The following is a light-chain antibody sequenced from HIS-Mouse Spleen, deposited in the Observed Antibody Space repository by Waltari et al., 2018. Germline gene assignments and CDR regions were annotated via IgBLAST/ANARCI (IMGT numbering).Light chain of an antibody. CDR1: QSVSSN. CDR3: QQYNNWPPLT. CDR2: GAS. V-gene: IGKV3D-15*03. J-gene: IGKJ4*01. Sequence: EIVITQSPATLSVSPGERATLPCRASQSVSSNLAWYQQKPGQAPRLLIYGASIRATGIPARFSGSGSGTEFTLTISILQSEDFAVYYCQQYNNWPPLTFGGGTKVK.